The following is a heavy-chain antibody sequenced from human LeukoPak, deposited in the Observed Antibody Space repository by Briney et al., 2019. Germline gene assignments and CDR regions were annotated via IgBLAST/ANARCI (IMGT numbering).Heavy chain of an antibody. CDR2: FDPEDGET. D-gene: IGHD6-19*01. J-gene: IGHJ5*02. Sequence: ASVKVSYKVSGYTLTELSMHWVRQAPGKGLEWMGGFDPEDGETIYAQKFQGRVTMTEDTSTDTAYMELSSLRSEDTAVYYCATRRRYSSGWYSGWFDPWGQGTLVTVSS. V-gene: IGHV1-24*01. CDR3: ATRRRYSSGWYSGWFDP. CDR1: GYTLTELS.